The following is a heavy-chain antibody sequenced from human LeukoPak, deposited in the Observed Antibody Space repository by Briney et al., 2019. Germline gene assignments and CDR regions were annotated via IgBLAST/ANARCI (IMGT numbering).Heavy chain of an antibody. D-gene: IGHD3-16*01. V-gene: IGHV4-30-2*01. CDR2: IYQSGST. Sequence: SETLSLTCAVSGGSISSGGYSWSWIRQPPGKGLEWIGYIYQSGSTYYNSSLKSRVTISVDRSKNQFSLKLSSVTAADTAVYYCARSIGYALFDYWGQGTLVTVSS. CDR1: GGSISSGGYS. J-gene: IGHJ4*02. CDR3: ARSIGYALFDY.